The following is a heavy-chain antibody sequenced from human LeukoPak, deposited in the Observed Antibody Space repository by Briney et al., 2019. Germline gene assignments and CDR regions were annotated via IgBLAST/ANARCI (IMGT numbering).Heavy chain of an antibody. Sequence: ASVKVSCKASGYTFTGYYIHWVRQAPGQGLEWMGWISPSSGGTNYAQKFQDRVTMTRDSSISTAYMELSSLRSDDTARYYCARDAVARSLDYWGQGTLVTVSS. V-gene: IGHV1-2*02. CDR3: ARDAVARSLDY. J-gene: IGHJ4*02. CDR2: ISPSSGGT. D-gene: IGHD4-23*01. CDR1: GYTFTGYY.